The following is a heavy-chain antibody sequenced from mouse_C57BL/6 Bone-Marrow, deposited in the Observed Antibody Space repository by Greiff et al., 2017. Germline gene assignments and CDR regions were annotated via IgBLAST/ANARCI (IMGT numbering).Heavy chain of an antibody. CDR2: IDPETGGT. CDR3: TRSETGTGGAWFAY. V-gene: IGHV1-15*01. J-gene: IGHJ3*01. Sequence: QVQLQQSGAELVRPGASVTLSCKASGYTFTDYEMHWVKQTTVHGLEWIGAIDPETGGTAYNQKFKGKAILTADKSSSTAYMELRSRTSEDSAVYYCTRSETGTGGAWFAYWGQGTLVTVSA. CDR1: GYTFTDYE. D-gene: IGHD4-1*01.